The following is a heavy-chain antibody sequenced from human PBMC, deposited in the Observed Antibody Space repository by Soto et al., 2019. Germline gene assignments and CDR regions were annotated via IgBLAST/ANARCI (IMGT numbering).Heavy chain of an antibody. J-gene: IGHJ4*02. CDR3: AKDGESGSSSYAFDY. CDR1: GFTFSNFD. Sequence: VGSLRLSCAASGFTFSNFDMSWVRQAPGKGLQWVSVISGSGSSTHYADSVKGRFTVSRDNSKNTLYLQMTSLRAEDMAVYYCAKDGESGSSSYAFDYWGQGTLVTVSS. D-gene: IGHD6-6*01. V-gene: IGHV3-23*01. CDR2: ISGSGSST.